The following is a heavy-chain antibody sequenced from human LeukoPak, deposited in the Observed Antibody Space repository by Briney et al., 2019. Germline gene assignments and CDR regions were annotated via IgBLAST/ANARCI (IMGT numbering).Heavy chain of an antibody. CDR2: ISWSSGSI. J-gene: IGHJ4*02. D-gene: IGHD2-15*01. CDR3: VKDVGLGFCSGGSCSAHFDY. Sequence: GGSLRLSCAASGFTFDDYAMHWVRQAPGKGLEWVSGISWSSGSIVYVDSVKGRFTISRDNAKNSLYLQMDSLRPEDMALYYCVKDVGLGFCSGGSCSAHFDYWGQGTLVTVSS. CDR1: GFTFDDYA. V-gene: IGHV3-9*03.